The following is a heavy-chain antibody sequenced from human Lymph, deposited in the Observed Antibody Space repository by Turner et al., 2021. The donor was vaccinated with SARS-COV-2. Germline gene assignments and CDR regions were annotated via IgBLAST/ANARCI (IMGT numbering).Heavy chain of an antibody. V-gene: IGHV3-33*01. D-gene: IGHD3-22*01. CDR3: ARGIYDSGGYLSYYFDY. CDR2: IWYDGSNK. Sequence: QVQLVESGGGVVQPGRSLRLSCAASGFTFSSYGMHWVRQAPGKGLECVAFIWYDGSNKYYADSVKCRFTISRDNSKNTLYLQMNSLRAEDTAVYYCARGIYDSGGYLSYYFDYWGQGTLVTVSS. CDR1: GFTFSSYG. J-gene: IGHJ4*02.